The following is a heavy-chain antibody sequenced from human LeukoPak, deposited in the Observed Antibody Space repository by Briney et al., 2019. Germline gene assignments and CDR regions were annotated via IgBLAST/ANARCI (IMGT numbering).Heavy chain of an antibody. V-gene: IGHV4-61*08. D-gene: IGHD2-15*01. CDR2: THESGTT. CDR3: ARTTEGYCRGRSCYSYYYYMDV. Sequence: ESGPTLVNPTQTLTLTCTFSGFSLSTSGMCVSWIRQPPGKALEWIAFTHESGTTNYNPSLKSRVTMSLDTSKNQFSLKLRSVTAADTAVYYCARTTEGYCRGRSCYSYYYYMDVWGKGTTVTVSS. J-gene: IGHJ6*03. CDR1: GFSLSTSGMC.